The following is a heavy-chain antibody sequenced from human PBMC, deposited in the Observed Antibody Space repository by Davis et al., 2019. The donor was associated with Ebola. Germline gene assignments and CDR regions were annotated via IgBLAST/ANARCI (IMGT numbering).Heavy chain of an antibody. CDR1: GFIFRSYV. Sequence: GGSLRLSCAASGFIFRSYVMSWVRQAPGKGLEWVSTLGTSADTYYADSVKGRFTSSRDNSRNTLYLQMNGLRVEDTAIYYCAKDTANIWFDIWGQGTMVTVPS. V-gene: IGHV3-23*01. J-gene: IGHJ3*02. CDR2: LGTSADT. D-gene: IGHD2-21*02. CDR3: AKDTANIWFDI.